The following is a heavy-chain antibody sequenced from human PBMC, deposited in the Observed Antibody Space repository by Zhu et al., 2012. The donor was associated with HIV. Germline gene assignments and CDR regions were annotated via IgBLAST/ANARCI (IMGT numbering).Heavy chain of an antibody. D-gene: IGHD2/OR15-2a*01. CDR3: ARLSRSWFDY. V-gene: IGHV4-39*01. Sequence: QVQLQESGPGLVKPSETLSLTCTVSGGSISSSSYYWGWIRQPPGKGLEWIGSIYYSGSTYYNPSLKSRVTISVDTSKNQFSLKLSSVTAADTAVYYCARLSRSWFDYWGQGNPGSPSPQ. J-gene: IGHJ5*01. CDR2: IYYSGST. CDR1: GGSISSSSYY.